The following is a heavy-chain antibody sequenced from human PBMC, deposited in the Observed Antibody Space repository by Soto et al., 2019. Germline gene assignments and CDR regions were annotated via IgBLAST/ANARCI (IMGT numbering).Heavy chain of an antibody. V-gene: IGHV3-30*18. D-gene: IGHD2-2*01. CDR3: ANGPAIVLVPAAMNYYYGMDV. CDR2: ISYDGSNK. CDR1: GFTFSSYG. J-gene: IGHJ6*02. Sequence: QVQLVESGGGVVQPGRSLRLSCAASGFTFSSYGMHWVRQAPGKGLEWVAVISYDGSNKYYADSVKGRFTISRDNSKNTLYLHMNRLRAEDTAVYYCANGPAIVLVPAAMNYYYGMDVWGQGTTVTVSS.